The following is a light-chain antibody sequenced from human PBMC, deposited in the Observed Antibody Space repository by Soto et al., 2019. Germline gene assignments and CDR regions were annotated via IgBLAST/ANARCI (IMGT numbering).Light chain of an antibody. V-gene: IGKV1-5*01. J-gene: IGKJ1*01. CDR2: DAS. CDR1: QSISSW. CDR3: QQYYSTPWT. Sequence: IHLTQSPGYRSAAVGGRVTITCRASQSISSWLAWYQQKPGKAPKLLIYDASSLESGVPSRFSGSGSGTDFTLAISSLQAEDVAIYYCQQYYSTPWTFGQGTKVDIK.